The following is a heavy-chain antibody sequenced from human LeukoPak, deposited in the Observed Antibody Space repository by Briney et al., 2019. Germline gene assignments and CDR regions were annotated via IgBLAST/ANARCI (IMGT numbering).Heavy chain of an antibody. Sequence: GGSLRLSCAASGFTFSNYWMHWVRQAPGKGLVWVSSINTDGSGTTYTDSVKGRFTISRDNAKNTLYLQMNGLTAEDTAVYYCTRVITYFDYSRQGTLVTVSS. CDR1: GFTFSNYW. D-gene: IGHD3-16*01. CDR2: INTDGSGT. J-gene: IGHJ4*02. CDR3: TRVITYFDY. V-gene: IGHV3-74*01.